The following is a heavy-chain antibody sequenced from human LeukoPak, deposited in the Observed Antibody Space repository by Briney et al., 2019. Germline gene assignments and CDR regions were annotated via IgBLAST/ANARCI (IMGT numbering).Heavy chain of an antibody. CDR2: IYYSGSGST. D-gene: IGHD3-22*01. J-gene: IGHJ4*02. CDR1: GGSVSSGSYY. CDR3: ARKGTSGYFPNDY. V-gene: IGHV4-61*01. Sequence: PSETLSLTCTVSGGSVSSGSYYWSWIRQPPGKGLEWIGYIYYSGSGSTNYNPSLKSRVTISVDTSKNQFSLKVTSVTAADTAVYYCARKGTSGYFPNDYWGQGILVTVSS.